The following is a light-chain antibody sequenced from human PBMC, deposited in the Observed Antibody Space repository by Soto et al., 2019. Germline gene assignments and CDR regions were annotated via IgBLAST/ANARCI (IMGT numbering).Light chain of an antibody. CDR3: NSYTGTSSRYV. CDR1: SSDIGTYNY. J-gene: IGLJ1*01. Sequence: QSVLTQPASVSGSPGQLITISCTGTSSDIGTYNYVSWYQQHTGKAPKLMIFDVSYRPSGVSNRFSGSKSDNTASLTISGLQAEDEADYYCNSYTGTSSRYVFGTGTKVTVL. CDR2: DVS. V-gene: IGLV2-14*03.